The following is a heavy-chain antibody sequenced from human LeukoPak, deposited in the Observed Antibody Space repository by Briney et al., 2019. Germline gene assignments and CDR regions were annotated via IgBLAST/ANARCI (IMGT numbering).Heavy chain of an antibody. CDR3: AKGHSPFDY. CDR1: GFTFSSYA. V-gene: IGHV3-23*01. Sequence: GGSLRLSCAATGFTFSSYAMSWVRQTSGKGLEWVSALSGSGGSTYYADSVKGRFTISRDNSKNTLYLQMNSLRAEDTAVYYCAKGHSPFDYWGQGTLVTVSS. CDR2: LSGSGGST. J-gene: IGHJ4*02. D-gene: IGHD2-21*01.